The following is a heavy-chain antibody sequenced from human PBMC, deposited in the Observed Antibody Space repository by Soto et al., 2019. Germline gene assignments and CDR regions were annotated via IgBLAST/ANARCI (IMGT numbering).Heavy chain of an antibody. CDR3: ARDRDGWFDAFDI. CDR1: GFTVSSNY. D-gene: IGHD6-19*01. J-gene: IGHJ3*02. V-gene: IGHV3-66*01. Sequence: LRLSCAASGFTVSSNYMSWVRQAPGKGLEWVSVIYSGGSTYYADSVKGRFTISRDNSKNTLYLQMNSLRAEDTAVYYCARDRDGWFDAFDIWGQGTMVTVSS. CDR2: IYSGGST.